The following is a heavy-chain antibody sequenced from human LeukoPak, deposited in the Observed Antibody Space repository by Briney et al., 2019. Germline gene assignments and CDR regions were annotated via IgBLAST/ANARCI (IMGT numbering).Heavy chain of an antibody. V-gene: IGHV3-48*03. CDR3: ARDGWTLGYCSGGSCYMHY. D-gene: IGHD2-15*01. Sequence: GGSRRLSCAPAGFTFSSYEMNWVRQAPGKLLEWVSYIITSGSTKCYADSVKGRFTISGDNSKNTLYLQMNSLRAEDTAVYYCARDGWTLGYCSGGSCYMHYWGQGTLVTVSS. CDR2: IITSGSTK. CDR1: GFTFSSYE. J-gene: IGHJ4*02.